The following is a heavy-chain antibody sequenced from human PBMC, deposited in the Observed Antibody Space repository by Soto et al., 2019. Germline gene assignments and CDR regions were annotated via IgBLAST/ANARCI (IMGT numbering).Heavy chain of an antibody. V-gene: IGHV3-33*01. CDR2: IWYDGSNK. Sequence: GGSLRLSYAASGFTFSSYGMHWVRQAPGKGLEWVAVIWYDGSNKYYADSVKGRFTISRDNSKNTLYLQMNSLRAEDTAVYYCARDYYGSGSYYRGIRYYYYYMDVWGKGTTVTVSS. CDR3: ARDYYGSGSYYRGIRYYYYYMDV. J-gene: IGHJ6*03. CDR1: GFTFSSYG. D-gene: IGHD3-10*01.